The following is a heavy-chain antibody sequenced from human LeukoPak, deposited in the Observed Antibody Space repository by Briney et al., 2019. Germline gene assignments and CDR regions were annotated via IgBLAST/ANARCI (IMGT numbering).Heavy chain of an antibody. Sequence: PGGSLRLSCAASGFTFSSYSMNWVRQAPGKGLEWVSSISSSSSYIYYADSVKGRFTISRDNAKNSLYLQMNSLRAEDTAVYYCAREGSGYSYDADAFDIWRQGTMVTVSS. D-gene: IGHD5-18*01. CDR2: ISSSSSYI. J-gene: IGHJ3*02. CDR1: GFTFSSYS. V-gene: IGHV3-21*01. CDR3: AREGSGYSYDADAFDI.